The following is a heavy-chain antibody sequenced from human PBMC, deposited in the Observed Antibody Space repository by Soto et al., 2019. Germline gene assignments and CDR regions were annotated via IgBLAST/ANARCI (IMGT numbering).Heavy chain of an antibody. J-gene: IGHJ6*02. D-gene: IGHD1-26*01. CDR1: GFTFSSYA. Sequence: EVQLLESGGGLVQPGGSLRLSCAASGFTFSSYAMSWVRQAPGKGLEWVSAISGGGGSTYYADSVKGRVTISRDNSKNTLYVQMNSLRAEDTAVYYCAKVSLGATTITDYYYYGLDVWGQGTTVTVSS. CDR2: ISGGGGST. CDR3: AKVSLGATTITDYYYYGLDV. V-gene: IGHV3-23*01.